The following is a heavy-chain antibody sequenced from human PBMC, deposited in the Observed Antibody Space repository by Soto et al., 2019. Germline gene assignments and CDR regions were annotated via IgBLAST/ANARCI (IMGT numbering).Heavy chain of an antibody. V-gene: IGHV5-51*01. CDR2: IYPGDSDT. D-gene: IGHD3-22*01. J-gene: IGHJ2*01. CDR3: ARWGWNLILVGSRWYFET. Sequence: GESLKISCKGSGYTFTNYWIGWVRQMPGKGLEWMGIIYPGDSDTRYSPSFQGQVTISADKSITTAYLQWSSLKASDTAMYYCARWGWNLILVGSRWYFETWGRGTLVTVSS. CDR1: GYTFTNYW.